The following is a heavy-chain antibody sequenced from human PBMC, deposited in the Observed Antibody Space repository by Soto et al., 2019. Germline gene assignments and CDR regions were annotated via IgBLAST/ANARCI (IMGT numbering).Heavy chain of an antibody. CDR1: GFTFSSHG. V-gene: IGHV3-30*18. Sequence: QVQLVDSGGGVVQPGRSLRLSCAAYGFTFSSHGMHWVRQAPGKGLEWVAFISFDGNNKHYADSVEGRFTISRDNSKNTLYVQMNNLRPDDTAVYYCANGDSSGYEYFQHWGQGTLVTVSS. CDR3: ANGDSSGYEYFQH. CDR2: ISFDGNNK. J-gene: IGHJ1*01. D-gene: IGHD3-22*01.